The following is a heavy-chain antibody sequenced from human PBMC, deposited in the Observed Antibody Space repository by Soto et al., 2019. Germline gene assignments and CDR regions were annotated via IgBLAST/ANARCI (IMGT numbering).Heavy chain of an antibody. Sequence: GESLKISCKGSGYSFTSYWISWVRQMPGKGLEGMGRIDPSDSYTNYSPSFQGHVTISTENSISTAYLQCSSLQPSDTAMYSCATPFITMVRGVISPYYYGMDVWGQGTTVTVSS. CDR3: ATPFITMVRGVISPYYYGMDV. CDR1: GYSFTSYW. V-gene: IGHV5-10-1*01. D-gene: IGHD3-10*01. CDR2: IDPSDSYT. J-gene: IGHJ6*02.